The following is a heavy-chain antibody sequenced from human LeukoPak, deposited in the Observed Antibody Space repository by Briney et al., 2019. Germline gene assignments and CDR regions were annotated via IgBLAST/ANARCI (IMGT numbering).Heavy chain of an antibody. CDR3: AKSGGGSGSYGDY. CDR1: GFTFDDYA. D-gene: IGHD3-10*01. CDR2: ISWNSGSI. J-gene: IGHJ4*02. Sequence: GGSLRLSCAASGFTFDDYAMHWVRQAPGKGLEWVSGISWNSGSIGYADSVKGRFTISRDNAKNSLYLQMNSLRAEDTALYYCAKSGGGSGSYGDYWGQGTLVTVSS. V-gene: IGHV3-9*01.